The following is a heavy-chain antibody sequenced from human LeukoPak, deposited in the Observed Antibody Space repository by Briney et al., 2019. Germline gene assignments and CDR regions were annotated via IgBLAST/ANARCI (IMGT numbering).Heavy chain of an antibody. V-gene: IGHV3-48*02. J-gene: IGHJ4*02. CDR1: GFTFSTYG. CDR3: ARGTYYSDC. Sequence: PGGSLILSCAASGFTFSTYGMNWVRQAPGKGLEWVSYISSVITTLYYADSVKGRFTISRDNARNSLYLQMNSLRDEDTAVYYCARGTYYSDCWGQGTLVTVSS. CDR2: ISSVITTL.